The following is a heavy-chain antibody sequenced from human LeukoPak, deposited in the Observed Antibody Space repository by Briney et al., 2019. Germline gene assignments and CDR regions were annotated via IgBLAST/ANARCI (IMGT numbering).Heavy chain of an antibody. J-gene: IGHJ4*02. V-gene: IGHV4-59*08. CDR3: ARHAAISAAGTAPFDS. CDR1: GGSISGYY. CDR2: IYRGST. D-gene: IGHD6-13*01. Sequence: KPSETLSLTCTVSGGSISGYYWSWIRQSPGKGLDWIGYIYRGSTNYNPSLKSRVTISVDTSKNQLSLKLTSATATDTAVYYCARHAAISAAGTAPFDSWGQGTLVTVSS.